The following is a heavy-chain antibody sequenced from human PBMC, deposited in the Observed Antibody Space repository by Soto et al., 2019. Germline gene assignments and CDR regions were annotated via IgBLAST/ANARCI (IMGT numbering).Heavy chain of an antibody. CDR3: ATISYDFWSGYDYYYYYGMDV. V-gene: IGHV4-31*03. D-gene: IGHD3-3*01. CDR1: GGSISSGGYY. J-gene: IGHJ6*02. Sequence: LSLTCTVSGGSISSGGYYWSWIRQHPGKGLEWIGYIYYSGSTYYNPSLKSRVTISVDTPKNQFSLKLSSVTAADTAVYYCATISYDFWSGYDYYYYYGMDVWGQGTTVTVSS. CDR2: IYYSGST.